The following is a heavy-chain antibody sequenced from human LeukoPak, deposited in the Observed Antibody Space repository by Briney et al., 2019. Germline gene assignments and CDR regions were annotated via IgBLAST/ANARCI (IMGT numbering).Heavy chain of an antibody. J-gene: IGHJ4*02. CDR2: ISSSSSTI. D-gene: IGHD7-27*01. CDR1: GFTFSSYS. V-gene: IGHV3-48*04. Sequence: GGSLRLSCAASGFTFSSYSMNWVRQAPGKGLEWVSYISSSSSTIYYAGSVKGRFTISRDNAKNSLYLQMNSLRAEDTAVYYCARRGQLGSTSSYYFDYWGQGTLVTVSS. CDR3: ARRGQLGSTSSYYFDY.